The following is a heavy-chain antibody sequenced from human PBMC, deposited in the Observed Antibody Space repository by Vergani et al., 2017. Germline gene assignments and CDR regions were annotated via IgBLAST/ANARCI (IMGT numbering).Heavy chain of an antibody. CDR3: ARDSLPGQLVPSVRWFDP. D-gene: IGHD6-13*01. CDR1: GFTFSDYY. J-gene: IGHJ5*02. Sequence: VQLVESGGGLVQPGGSLRLSCAASGFTFSDYYMSWIRQAPGKGLEWVSYISSSGSTIYYADSVKGRFTISRDNAKNSLYLQMNSLRAEDTAVYYCARDSLPGQLVPSVRWFDPWGQGTLVTVSS. V-gene: IGHV3-11*01. CDR2: ISSSGSTI.